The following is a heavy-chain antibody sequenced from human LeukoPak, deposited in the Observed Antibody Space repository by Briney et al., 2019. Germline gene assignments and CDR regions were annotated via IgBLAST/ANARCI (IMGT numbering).Heavy chain of an antibody. D-gene: IGHD5-12*01. CDR2: IIPIFGTA. CDR1: GYTFTSYG. V-gene: IGHV1-69*13. CDR3: ARDSIGYDSRLVYYYYYMDV. Sequence: ASVKVSCKASGYTFTSYGIRWVRQAPGQGLEWMGGIIPIFGTANYAQKFQGRVTITADESTSTAYMELSSLRSEDTAVYYCARDSIGYDSRLVYYYYYMDVWGKGTTVTVSS. J-gene: IGHJ6*03.